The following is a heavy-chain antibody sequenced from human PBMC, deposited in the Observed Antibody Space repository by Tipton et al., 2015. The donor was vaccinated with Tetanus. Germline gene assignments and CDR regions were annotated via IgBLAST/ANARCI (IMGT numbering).Heavy chain of an antibody. Sequence: TLSLTCDVYDGSFSAYYWTWIRQPPGKGLEWIGEINHTGSTNYNPSLRRRVTISIGTSNNQFSLKLTSVTAADTAVYYCARIHDFLSGHFDFWGQGTLVAVSS. CDR3: ARIHDFLSGHFDF. V-gene: IGHV4-34*01. J-gene: IGHJ4*02. CDR2: INHTGST. D-gene: IGHD3-3*01. CDR1: DGSFSAYY.